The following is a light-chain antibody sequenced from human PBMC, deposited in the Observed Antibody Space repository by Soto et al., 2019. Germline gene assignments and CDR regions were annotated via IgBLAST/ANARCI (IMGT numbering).Light chain of an antibody. J-gene: IGKJ1*01. CDR2: AAS. Sequence: DIQMTQSPSSLSASVGDRVTITCRASQGISTYLNCHQQKPGKAPKLLIYAASSLQSGVPSRFSGSGSETDFTLTISSLQPEDFATYSCQQSYSTTWTFGQGTKVEIK. CDR3: QQSYSTTWT. V-gene: IGKV1-39*01. CDR1: QGISTY.